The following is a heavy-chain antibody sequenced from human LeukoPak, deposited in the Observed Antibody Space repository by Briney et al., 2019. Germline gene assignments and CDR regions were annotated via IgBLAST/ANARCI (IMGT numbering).Heavy chain of an antibody. CDR3: ASSGGLVGSYYYYGMDV. D-gene: IGHD6-19*01. V-gene: IGHV1-69*13. Sequence: SVKVSCKASGGTFSSYAISWVRQAPGQGLEWMGGIIPIFGTANYAQKFQGRVTITADESTSTAYMELSSLRSEDTAVYYCASSGGLVGSYYYYGMDVWGQGTTVTVSS. J-gene: IGHJ6*02. CDR2: IIPIFGTA. CDR1: GGTFSSYA.